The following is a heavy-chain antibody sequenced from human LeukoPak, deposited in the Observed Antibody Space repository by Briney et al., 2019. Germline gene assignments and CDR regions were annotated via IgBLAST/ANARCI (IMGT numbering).Heavy chain of an antibody. CDR2: INHSGST. D-gene: IGHD3-22*01. V-gene: IGHV4-34*01. CDR3: AREVPISDSSGYLDY. J-gene: IGHJ4*02. CDR1: GGSFSGYY. Sequence: SETLSLTCAVYGGSFSGYYWSWIRQPPGKGLEWIGEINHSGSTNYNPSLKSRVTISVDTSKNQFSLKLSSVTAADTAVYYCAREVPISDSSGYLDYWGQGTLVTVSS.